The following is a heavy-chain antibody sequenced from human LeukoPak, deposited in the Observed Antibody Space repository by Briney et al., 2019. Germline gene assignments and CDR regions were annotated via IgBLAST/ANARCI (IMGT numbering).Heavy chain of an antibody. J-gene: IGHJ5*02. CDR1: CGSFSGYY. V-gene: IGHV4-34*01. D-gene: IGHD6-13*01. CDR3: ASGDSSSWYWYNWFDP. Sequence: PSETLSLTCAVYCGSFSGYYWSWIRHPPGKGLEWIGEINHSGSTNYNPSLKSRVTISVDTSKNQFSLKLSSVTAADTAVYYCASGDSSSWYWYNWFDPWGQGTLVTVSS. CDR2: INHSGST.